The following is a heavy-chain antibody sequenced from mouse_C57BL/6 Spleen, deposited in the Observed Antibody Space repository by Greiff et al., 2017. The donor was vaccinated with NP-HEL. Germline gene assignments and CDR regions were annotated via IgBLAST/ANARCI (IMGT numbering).Heavy chain of an antibody. CDR1: GYTFTDYY. V-gene: IGHV1-76*01. CDR2: IYPGSGNT. CDR3: ARGKDYYGSSSHAMDY. D-gene: IGHD1-1*01. J-gene: IGHJ4*01. Sequence: VKLVESGAELVRPGASVKLSCKASGYTFTDYYINWVKQRPGQGLEWIARIYPGSGNTYYNEKFKGKATLTAEKSSSTAYMQLSSLTSEDSAVYFCARGKDYYGSSSHAMDYWGQGTSVTVSS.